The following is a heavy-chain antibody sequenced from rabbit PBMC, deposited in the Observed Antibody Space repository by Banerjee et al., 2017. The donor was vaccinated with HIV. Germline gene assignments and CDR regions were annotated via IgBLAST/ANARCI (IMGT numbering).Heavy chain of an antibody. J-gene: IGHJ4*01. CDR2: LNTSSGNP. V-gene: IGHV1S45*01. Sequence: QEQLEESGGGLVKPEGSLTLTCKASGFSFSNNYVMCWVRQAPGEGLEWIACLNTSSGNPVCASWAKGRFTISKTPATSVTLQMSSLTAAETATYFWARDLAGVIGWKFNLWGPGPLVTVS. CDR1: GFSFSNNYV. CDR3: ARDLAGVIGWKFNL. D-gene: IGHD4-1*01.